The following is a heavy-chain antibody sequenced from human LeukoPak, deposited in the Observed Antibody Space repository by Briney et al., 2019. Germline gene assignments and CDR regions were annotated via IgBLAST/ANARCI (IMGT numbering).Heavy chain of an antibody. CDR3: ARAPPTYYYDSSGYRFFDY. CDR1: GGSIGSYY. Sequence: PSETLSLTCTVSGGSIGSYYWSWIRQPPGKGLEWIGYIYYSGSTNYNPSLESRVTISVDTSKNQFSLKLSSVTAADTAVYYCARAPPTYYYDSSGYRFFDYWGQGTLVTVSS. J-gene: IGHJ4*02. V-gene: IGHV4-59*01. D-gene: IGHD3-22*01. CDR2: IYYSGST.